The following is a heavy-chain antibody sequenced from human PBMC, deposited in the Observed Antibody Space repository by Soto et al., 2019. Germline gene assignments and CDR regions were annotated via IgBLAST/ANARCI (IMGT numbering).Heavy chain of an antibody. V-gene: IGHV3-74*01. CDR1: GFSFSSYW. CDR2: INSDGSST. Sequence: EVLLVESGGNLVQAGGSLRLSCAASGFSFSSYWIHWVRQAPGKGLEWVSYINSDGSSTSYADSVKGRFTISRDNAESTLWLQMNSLRAEDTALYYCARGVTYKVFDQWGQGTLVTVSS. D-gene: IGHD2-21*02. CDR3: ARGVTYKVFDQ. J-gene: IGHJ4*02.